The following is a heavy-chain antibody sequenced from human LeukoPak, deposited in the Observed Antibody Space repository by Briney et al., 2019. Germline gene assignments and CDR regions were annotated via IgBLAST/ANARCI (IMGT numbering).Heavy chain of an antibody. Sequence: GGSLRLSCAASGFTFSIYAMSWVRQAPGKGLEWVSSISDSGGSTYYADSVKGRFTISRDKSKNTLYLQMNSLRAEDTAVYYCVKYDPPGGDVDVWGQGITVTVS. CDR3: VKYDPPGGDVDV. CDR1: GFTFSIYA. V-gene: IGHV3-23*01. D-gene: IGHD2-2*01. CDR2: ISDSGGST. J-gene: IGHJ6*02.